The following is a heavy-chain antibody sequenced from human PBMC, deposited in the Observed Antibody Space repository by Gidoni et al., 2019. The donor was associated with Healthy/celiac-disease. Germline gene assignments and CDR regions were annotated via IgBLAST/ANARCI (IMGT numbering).Heavy chain of an antibody. Sequence: EVQLVASGGGLVQPGRSLRLACAASGFTFDDYAMPWVRQAPGKGLEWVSGISWNSGSIGYADSVKGRFTISRDNAKNSLYLQMNSLRAEDTALYYCERAAAGTFYFDYWGQGTLVTVSS. V-gene: IGHV3-9*01. CDR1: GFTFDDYA. J-gene: IGHJ4*02. CDR2: ISWNSGSI. CDR3: ERAAAGTFYFDY. D-gene: IGHD6-13*01.